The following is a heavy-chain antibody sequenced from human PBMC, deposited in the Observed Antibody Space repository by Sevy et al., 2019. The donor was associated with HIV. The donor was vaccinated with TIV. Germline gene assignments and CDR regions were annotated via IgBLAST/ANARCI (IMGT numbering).Heavy chain of an antibody. D-gene: IGHD6-6*01. CDR2: INHSGST. Sequence: SETLSLTCAVYGGSFSGYYWSWIRQPPGKGLEWIGEINHSGSTNYNPSLKSRVTISVDTSKNHFSLKLSPVTAADTAVYYCARDPGRYSSSSGAYYYYGMDVWGQGTTVTVSS. J-gene: IGHJ6*02. CDR3: ARDPGRYSSSSGAYYYYGMDV. V-gene: IGHV4-34*01. CDR1: GGSFSGYY.